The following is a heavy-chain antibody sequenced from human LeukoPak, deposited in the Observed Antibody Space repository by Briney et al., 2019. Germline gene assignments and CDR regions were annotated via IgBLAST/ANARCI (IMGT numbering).Heavy chain of an antibody. CDR3: VYDSSGYYGESDY. V-gene: IGHV1-3*01. Sequence: ASVNVSCKASGYTFTSYAMNWVRQAPGQRLEWMGWINAGNGNTKYSQKFQGRVTITRDTSASTAYMELSSLRSEDTAVYYCVYDSSGYYGESDYWGQGTLVTVSS. CDR1: GYTFTSYA. CDR2: INAGNGNT. J-gene: IGHJ4*02. D-gene: IGHD3-22*01.